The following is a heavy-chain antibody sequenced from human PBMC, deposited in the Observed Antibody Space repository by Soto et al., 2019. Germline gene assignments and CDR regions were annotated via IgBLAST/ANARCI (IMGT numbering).Heavy chain of an antibody. Sequence: EVQLVESGGGLVKPGGSLRLSCAASGFTFRSFTMNWVRQAPGKGLEWVSTISSNSAYIYYTDALRGRFTITRDNAKNSLHLQMYSLRAEDPAVYYCTRDASRDSSARGWFDPWGPGTLVTVSS. CDR2: ISSNSAYI. D-gene: IGHD6-13*01. CDR1: GFTFRSFT. CDR3: TRDASRDSSARGWFDP. J-gene: IGHJ5*02. V-gene: IGHV3-21*02.